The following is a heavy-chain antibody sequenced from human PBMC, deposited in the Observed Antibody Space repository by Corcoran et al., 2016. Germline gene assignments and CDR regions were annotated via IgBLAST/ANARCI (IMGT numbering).Heavy chain of an antibody. D-gene: IGHD3-22*01. CDR3: ALGSMYYSNSNVSLELDQ. CDR1: GFTLNSYW. V-gene: IGHV3-74*01. Sequence: EVQLVESGGGLIQPGGSMRRSCVASGFTLNSYWRHWVRQAPGKGLVGVSTINSDGSSTSYADSVKGRLTSSRDSAKNTLYLQMNSLRAEDTAFYSCALGSMYYSNSNVSLELDQWGHGTLVIVSS. CDR2: INSDGSST. J-gene: IGHJ4*01.